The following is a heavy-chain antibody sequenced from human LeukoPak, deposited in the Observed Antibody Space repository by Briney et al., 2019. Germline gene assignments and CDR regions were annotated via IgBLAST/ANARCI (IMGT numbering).Heavy chain of an antibody. CDR1: GFTFSSYA. D-gene: IGHD1-1*01. J-gene: IGHJ4*02. V-gene: IGHV3-48*01. Sequence: GGSLRLSCAASGFTFSSYAMSWVRQAPGKGLEWLSNIRDSGAEMYYADSVKGRFTITRDNAKNSLYLQMDGLRVEDTAVYFCARDHNWAFDFWGQGTLVTVSS. CDR3: ARDHNWAFDF. CDR2: IRDSGAEM.